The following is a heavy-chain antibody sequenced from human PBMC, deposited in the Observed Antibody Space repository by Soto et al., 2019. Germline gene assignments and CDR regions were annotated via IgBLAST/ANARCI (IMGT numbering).Heavy chain of an antibody. Sequence: VQLVESGGGLVKPGGSLRLSCAASGFTFSNAWMSWVRQAPGKGLEWVGRIKSKTDGGTTDYAAPVKGRFTISRDDSKNTLYLQMNSLKTEDTAVYYCTTDPYYYDSSGYRYNWFDPWGQGTLVTVSS. CDR1: GFTFSNAW. V-gene: IGHV3-15*01. CDR3: TTDPYYYDSSGYRYNWFDP. J-gene: IGHJ5*02. D-gene: IGHD3-22*01. CDR2: IKSKTDGGTT.